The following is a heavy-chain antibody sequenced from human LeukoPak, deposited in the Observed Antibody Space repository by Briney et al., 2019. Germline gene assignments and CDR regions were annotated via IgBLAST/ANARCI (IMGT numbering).Heavy chain of an antibody. J-gene: IGHJ3*02. D-gene: IGHD2-15*01. V-gene: IGHV3-48*03. CDR2: ISSSRSHT. CDR3: ARDISSSTRAFDI. Sequence: GGSLRLSCAAPGFTLSTYEMTWVRQAPGKGLEWVSFISSSRSHTFYADSVKGRFTIFRDSAKNSLYLQMNNLRGEDTAVYYCARDISSSTRAFDIWGQGTMVAVS. CDR1: GFTLSTYE.